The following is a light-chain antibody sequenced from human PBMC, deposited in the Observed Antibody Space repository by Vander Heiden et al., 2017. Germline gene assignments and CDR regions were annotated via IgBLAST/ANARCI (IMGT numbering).Light chain of an antibody. Sequence: SALTQPASVYGSPGQSITISCTGTSSDVGGYNYVSWYQQHPGKAPILMLFEVSSRPSGVSNRFSGSKSGNTASLTISGLQTEDEADYYCSSFRRTNTLVFGTGTKVTVL. CDR3: SSFRRTNTLV. V-gene: IGLV2-14*01. CDR2: EVS. J-gene: IGLJ1*01. CDR1: SSDVGGYNY.